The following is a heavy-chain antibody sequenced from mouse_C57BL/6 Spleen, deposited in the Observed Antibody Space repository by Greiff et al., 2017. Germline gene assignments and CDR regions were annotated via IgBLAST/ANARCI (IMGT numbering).Heavy chain of an antibody. CDR3: ARFDGSSLYYARDD. CDR1: GFNIKNTY. J-gene: IGHJ4*01. Sequence: EVQRVESVAELVRPGASVKLSCTASGFNIKNTYMHWVKQRPEQGLEWIGRIDPANGNTKYAPKFQGKATITADTSSNTAYLQLSSLTSEDTAIYYCARFDGSSLYYARDDWGKGTSVTVSS. V-gene: IGHV14-3*01. D-gene: IGHD1-1*01. CDR2: IDPANGNT.